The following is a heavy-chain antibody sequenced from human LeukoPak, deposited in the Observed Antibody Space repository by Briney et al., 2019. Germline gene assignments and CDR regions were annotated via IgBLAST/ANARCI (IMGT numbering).Heavy chain of an antibody. V-gene: IGHV3-23*01. CDR2: ISGSGGST. CDR1: GFTFSSYA. J-gene: IGHJ4*02. Sequence: GGSLRLSCAASGFTFSSYAMSWVRQAPGKGLEWVSAISGSGGSTYYADSVKGRSTISRDNSKNTLYLQMNSLRAEDTAVYYCAKVEMATIARPFDYWGQGTLVTVSS. D-gene: IGHD5-24*01. CDR3: AKVEMATIARPFDY.